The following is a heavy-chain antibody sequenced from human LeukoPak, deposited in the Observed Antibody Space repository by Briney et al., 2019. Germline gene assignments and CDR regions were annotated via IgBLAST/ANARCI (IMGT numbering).Heavy chain of an antibody. CDR1: GFTFNSYS. D-gene: IGHD6-19*01. J-gene: IGHJ4*02. CDR2: ISYDGSNK. Sequence: GGSLRLSCEASGFTFNSYSMHWVRQAPGKGLEWVAVISYDGSNKYYADSVKGRFTISRDTSKNTLYLQMNSLRAEDTAVYYCARREGSGLLGYWGQGTLVTVSS. V-gene: IGHV3-30*04. CDR3: ARREGSGLLGY.